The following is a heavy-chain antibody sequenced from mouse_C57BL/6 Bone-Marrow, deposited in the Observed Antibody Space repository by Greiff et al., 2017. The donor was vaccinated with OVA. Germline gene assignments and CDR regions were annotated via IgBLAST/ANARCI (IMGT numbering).Heavy chain of an antibody. Sequence: VKLQQSGAELVRPGPSVKVSCKASGYAFTNYLIEWVKQRPGQGLEWIGVINPGSGGTNYNEKFKGKATLTADKSSSTAYMQLSSLTSEDSAVYFCARSGYWWYFDVWGTGTTVTVSS. D-gene: IGHD3-1*01. CDR1: GYAFTNYL. J-gene: IGHJ1*03. CDR2: INPGSGGT. CDR3: ARSGYWWYFDV. V-gene: IGHV1-54*01.